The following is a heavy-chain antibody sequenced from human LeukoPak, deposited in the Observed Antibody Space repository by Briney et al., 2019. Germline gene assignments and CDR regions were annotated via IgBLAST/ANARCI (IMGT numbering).Heavy chain of an antibody. CDR1: GGTFSSYA. D-gene: IGHD6-19*01. J-gene: IGHJ4*02. Sequence: SVKVSCKASGGTFSSYAISWVRQAPGQGLEWMGRIIPILGIANYAQKFQGRVTITADKSTSTAYMELSSLRSEDTAVYCCARLGQYSSGWYGRFDYWGQGTLVTVSS. CDR2: IIPILGIA. CDR3: ARLGQYSSGWYGRFDY. V-gene: IGHV1-69*04.